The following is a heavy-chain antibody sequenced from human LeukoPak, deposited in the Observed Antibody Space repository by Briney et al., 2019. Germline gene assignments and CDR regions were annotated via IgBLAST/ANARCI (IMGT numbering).Heavy chain of an antibody. CDR3: PGGSGLNAFDI. J-gene: IGHJ3*02. Sequence: SVKVSCTASGSTFSSYAISWVRQAPGQGLEWMGGIIPIFGTANYAQKFQGRVTITTDESTSTAYMELSSLRSEDTAVYYWPGGSGLNAFDIWGQGTMVTVSS. V-gene: IGHV1-69*05. CDR1: GSTFSSYA. CDR2: IIPIFGTA. D-gene: IGHD2-15*01.